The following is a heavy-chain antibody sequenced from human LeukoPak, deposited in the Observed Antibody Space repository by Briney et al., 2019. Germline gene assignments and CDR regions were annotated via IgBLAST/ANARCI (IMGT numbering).Heavy chain of an antibody. CDR1: GGSISSYY. D-gene: IGHD3-10*01. CDR3: ARGGFYGSGSYYGLYWFDP. J-gene: IGHJ5*02. CDR2: IYYSGST. V-gene: IGHV4-59*01. Sequence: SETLSLTCTVSGGSISSYYWSWIRQPPGKGLEWIGYIYYSGSTNYNPSFKSRVTISVDTSKNQFSLKLSSVTAADTAVYYCARGGFYGSGSYYGLYWFDPWGQGTLVTVSS.